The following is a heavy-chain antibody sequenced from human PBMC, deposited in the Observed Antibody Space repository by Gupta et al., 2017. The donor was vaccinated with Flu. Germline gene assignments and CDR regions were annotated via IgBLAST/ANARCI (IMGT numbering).Heavy chain of an antibody. CDR3: ARGRDSIGYWNHDAFDI. CDR2: TRNKANSYTT. J-gene: IGHJ3*02. Sequence: EVQLVEAGGGLVQPGGSLSLSCAASGFTSSAHYLHWVRQAPGKGLEWVGRTRNKANSYTTEYDASVKGRFTISRDDSKNSLYLQMNSLKTEETAVDYCARGRDSIGYWNHDAFDIWGQGTMVTVSS. V-gene: IGHV3-72*01. CDR1: GFTSSAHY. D-gene: IGHD3-22*01.